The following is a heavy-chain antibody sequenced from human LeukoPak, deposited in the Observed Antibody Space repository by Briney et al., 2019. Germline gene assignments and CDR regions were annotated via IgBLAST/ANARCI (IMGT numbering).Heavy chain of an antibody. D-gene: IGHD1-26*01. J-gene: IGHJ3*02. CDR2: IYPGDSDT. Sequence: GESLKISCKGFGYSFTSYWIGWVRQMPGKGLGWMGIIYPGDSDTRYSPSFQGQVTISADKSISTAYLQWSSLKASDTAMYYCASGLYSGSYHDAFDIWGQGTMVTVSS. CDR3: ASGLYSGSYHDAFDI. V-gene: IGHV5-51*01. CDR1: GYSFTSYW.